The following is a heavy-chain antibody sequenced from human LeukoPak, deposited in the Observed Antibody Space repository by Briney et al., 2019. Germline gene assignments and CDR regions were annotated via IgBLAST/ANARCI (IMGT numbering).Heavy chain of an antibody. V-gene: IGHV1-18*01. Sequence: ASVKVSCKASGYTFTNYGISWVRQAPGQGPEWMGWISAYNGNTYYAQNFQGRVTMTTNTSTSTAYMELSRLRSDDTAVYYCASAYYFDSGASFYNWLDPWGQGTLVTVSS. CDR3: ASAYYFDSGASFYNWLDP. CDR1: GYTFTNYG. D-gene: IGHD3-22*01. J-gene: IGHJ5*02. CDR2: ISAYNGNT.